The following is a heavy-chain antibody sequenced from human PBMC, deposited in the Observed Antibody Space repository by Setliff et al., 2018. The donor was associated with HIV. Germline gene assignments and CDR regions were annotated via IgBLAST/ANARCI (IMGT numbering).Heavy chain of an antibody. J-gene: IGHJ4*02. CDR1: GFTFSSYA. V-gene: IGHV3-23*01. Sequence: GGSLRLSCAASGFTFSSYAMSWVRQAPGKGLEWVSAISGSGGSTYYADSVRGRFTISRDNSKNTLYLQMNSLRAEDTAVYYCAKDYYDFVWGSSLAYWGQGTLVTVS. CDR3: AKDYYDFVWGSSLAY. D-gene: IGHD3-16*01. CDR2: ISGSGGST.